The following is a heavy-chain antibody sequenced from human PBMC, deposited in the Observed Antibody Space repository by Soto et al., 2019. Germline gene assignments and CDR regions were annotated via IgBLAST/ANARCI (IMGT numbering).Heavy chain of an antibody. J-gene: IGHJ6*03. V-gene: IGHV4-31*03. CDR2: IYYSGST. Sequence: PSETLSLTCTVSGGSISSGGYYWSWIRQHPGKGLEWIGYIYYSGSTYYNPSLKSRVTISVDTSKNQFSLKLSSVTAADTAVYYCARETRRKRIYDYSNYVQSYYYMDVWGKGTTVTVSS. CDR1: GGSISSGGYY. D-gene: IGHD4-4*01. CDR3: ARETRRKRIYDYSNYVQSYYYMDV.